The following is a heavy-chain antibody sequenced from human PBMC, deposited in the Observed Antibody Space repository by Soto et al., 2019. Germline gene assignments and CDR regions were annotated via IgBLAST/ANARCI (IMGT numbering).Heavy chain of an antibody. Sequence: QVQLVESGGGVVQPGRSLRLSCAASGFTFSSYGMHWVRQAPGKGLEWVAVISYDGSNKYYADSVKGRFTISRDNSKNTLYLQMNSRRAEDTAVYYCAKDEASCGGDCSLDYWGQGTLVTVSS. D-gene: IGHD2-21*02. J-gene: IGHJ4*02. V-gene: IGHV3-30*18. CDR2: ISYDGSNK. CDR1: GFTFSSYG. CDR3: AKDEASCGGDCSLDY.